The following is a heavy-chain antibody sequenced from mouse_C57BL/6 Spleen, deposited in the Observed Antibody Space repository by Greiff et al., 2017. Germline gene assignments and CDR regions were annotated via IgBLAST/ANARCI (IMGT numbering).Heavy chain of an antibody. Sequence: QVQLQQPGPELVKPGASVKLSCKASGYTFTSYDINWVKQRPGQGLEWIGWIYPRDGSTKYNEKFKGKATVTVDKSSSTAYMERHSLTSEDSAVYFCARIFYYYGSRRRNYFDYWGQGTTLTVSS. D-gene: IGHD1-1*01. J-gene: IGHJ2*01. CDR1: GYTFTSYD. CDR3: ARIFYYYGSRRRNYFDY. V-gene: IGHV1-85*01. CDR2: IYPRDGST.